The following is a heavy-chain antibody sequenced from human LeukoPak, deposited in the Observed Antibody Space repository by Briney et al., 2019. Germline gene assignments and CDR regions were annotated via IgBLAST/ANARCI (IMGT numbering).Heavy chain of an antibody. CDR1: GYTFTSYD. J-gene: IGHJ5*02. CDR3: ARIGEPYGHYDWFDP. CDR2: MNPNSGNT. V-gene: IGHV1-8*01. Sequence: ASVKVSCKASGYTFTSYDINWVRQATGQGLEWMGWMNPNSGNTGYAQKFQGRVTMTRNTSISTAYMELSSLRSEDTAVYYCARIGEPYGHYDWFDPWGQGTLVTVSS. D-gene: IGHD4-17*01.